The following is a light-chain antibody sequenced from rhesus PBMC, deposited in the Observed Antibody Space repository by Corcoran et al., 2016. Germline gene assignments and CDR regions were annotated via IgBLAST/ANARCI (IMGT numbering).Light chain of an antibody. J-gene: IGKJ2*01. CDR2: EAF. CDR3: QHYYSTPYS. V-gene: IGKV1-25*01. Sequence: DIQMTQSPSSLSASAGDRVTITCRASQGITNDLAWYQQKPGESPKLLIYEAFSLQSGIPSRFSGSGSGTDFTLTISILQSEDFATYYCQHYYSTPYSFGQGTKVEIK. CDR1: QGITND.